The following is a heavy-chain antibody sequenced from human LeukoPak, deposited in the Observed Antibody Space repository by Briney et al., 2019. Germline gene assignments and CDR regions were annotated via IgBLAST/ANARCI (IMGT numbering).Heavy chain of an antibody. CDR3: GRVGAYYGSGSYSDY. V-gene: IGHV3-7*01. CDR2: INQDGSEK. D-gene: IGHD3-10*01. Sequence: PGGSLRLSCAASGFTFSSYRMSWVRQAPGKGREWVANINQDGSEKYYVDSVKGRFTISRDNAKNSLYLQMNSPRAEDTAVYYCGRVGAYYGSGSYSDYWGQGTLVTVSS. J-gene: IGHJ4*02. CDR1: GFTFSSYR.